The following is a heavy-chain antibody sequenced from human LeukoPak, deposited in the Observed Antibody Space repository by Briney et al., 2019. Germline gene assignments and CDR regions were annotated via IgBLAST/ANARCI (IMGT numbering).Heavy chain of an antibody. CDR2: IKEDGSEK. CDR3: ARDYSDSRGYLLPLGY. Sequence: GGSLRLSCAASGFIFSSYWMTWVRQVPGKGLEWVANIKEDGSEKNYVDSVKGRFTISRDNAEKSLYLQMNSLRAEDTGVYYCARDYSDSRGYLLPLGYWGQGALVTVSS. V-gene: IGHV3-7*01. CDR1: GFIFSSYW. J-gene: IGHJ4*02. D-gene: IGHD3-22*01.